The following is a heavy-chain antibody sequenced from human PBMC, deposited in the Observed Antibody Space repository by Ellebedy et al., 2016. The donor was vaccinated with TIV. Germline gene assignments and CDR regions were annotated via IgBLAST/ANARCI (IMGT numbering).Heavy chain of an antibody. CDR3: ARGYCSSTSCYTDYYYMDV. CDR1: GYSISSDYY. V-gene: IGHV4-38-2*02. D-gene: IGHD2-2*02. CDR2: INHSGST. J-gene: IGHJ6*03. Sequence: SETLSLXXTVSGYSISSDYYWSWIRQPPGKGLEWIGEINHSGSTNYNPSLKSRVTISVDTSKNQFSLKLSSVTAADTAVYYCARGYCSSTSCYTDYYYMDVWGKGTTVTVSS.